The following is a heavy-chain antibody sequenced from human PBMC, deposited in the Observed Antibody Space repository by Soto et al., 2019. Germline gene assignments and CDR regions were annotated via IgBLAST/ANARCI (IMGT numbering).Heavy chain of an antibody. CDR3: ARDSYDFWSGYYTTTCGMDV. V-gene: IGHV3-21*01. J-gene: IGHJ6*02. D-gene: IGHD3-3*01. Sequence: GGSLRLSCAASGFTFSSYSMNWVRQAPGKGLEWVSSISSSSSYIYYADSVKGRFTISRDNAKNSLYLQMNSLRAEDTAVYYCARDSYDFWSGYYTTTCGMDVWGQGTTVTVSS. CDR2: ISSSSSYI. CDR1: GFTFSSYS.